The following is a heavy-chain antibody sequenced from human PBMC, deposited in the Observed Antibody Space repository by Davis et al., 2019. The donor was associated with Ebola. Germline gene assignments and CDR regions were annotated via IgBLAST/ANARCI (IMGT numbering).Heavy chain of an antibody. CDR2: INHSGST. CDR3: ASDYGSGFFDY. V-gene: IGHV4-34*01. CDR1: GGSFSGYY. D-gene: IGHD4/OR15-4a*01. Sequence: GSLRLSCAVYGGSFSGYYWSWIRQPPGKGLEWIGEINHSGSTNYNPSLKNRVTISVTTSKNQFSLRLNSVTAADTALYYCASDYGSGFFDYWGQGTLVTVSS. J-gene: IGHJ4*02.